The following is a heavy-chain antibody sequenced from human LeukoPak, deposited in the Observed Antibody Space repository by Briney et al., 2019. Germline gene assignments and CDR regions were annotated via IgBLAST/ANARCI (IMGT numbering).Heavy chain of an antibody. V-gene: IGHV3-23*01. Sequence: GGSLRLSCAASGFTFNTHAMSWVRQAPGKGLEWVSGINGNGASTYYSDSVKGRFTISRDNSKNTLYLQMSSLRAEDTAVYYCAKDQGYSYYNLVYWGQGTLVTVSS. CDR2: INGNGAST. D-gene: IGHD5-18*01. CDR3: AKDQGYSYYNLVY. J-gene: IGHJ4*02. CDR1: GFTFNTHA.